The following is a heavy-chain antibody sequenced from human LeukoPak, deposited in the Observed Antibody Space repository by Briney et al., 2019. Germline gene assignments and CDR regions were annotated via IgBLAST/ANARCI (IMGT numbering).Heavy chain of an antibody. D-gene: IGHD5-18*01. CDR3: AKDPTDTAMATYYYYMDV. CDR2: IKQDGSEK. Sequence: GGSLRLSCAASGFTFSSYWMSWVRQAPGKGLEWVANIKQDGSEKYYVDSVKGRFTISRDNAKSSLYLQMDSLRAEDTAVYYCAKDPTDTAMATYYYYMDVWGKGTTVTISS. V-gene: IGHV3-7*01. J-gene: IGHJ6*03. CDR1: GFTFSSYW.